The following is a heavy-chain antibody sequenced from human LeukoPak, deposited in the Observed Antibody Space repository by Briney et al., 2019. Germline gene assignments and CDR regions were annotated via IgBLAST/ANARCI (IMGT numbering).Heavy chain of an antibody. CDR3: ARDQSLWFGELCYFDY. CDR1: GFTFSSYW. CDR2: IKQDGSEK. D-gene: IGHD3-10*01. J-gene: IGHJ4*02. Sequence: GGSLRLSCAASGFTFSSYWMSWVRQAPGKGLEWVANIKQDGSEKYYVDSVKGRFTISRDNAKNSLYLQMNSLRAEDTAVYCCARDQSLWFGELCYFDYWGQGTLVSVSS. V-gene: IGHV3-7*01.